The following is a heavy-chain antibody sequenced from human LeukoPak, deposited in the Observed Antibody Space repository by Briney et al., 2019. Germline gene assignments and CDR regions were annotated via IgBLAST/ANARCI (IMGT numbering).Heavy chain of an antibody. V-gene: IGHV3-30-3*01. J-gene: IGHJ4*02. D-gene: IGHD2-15*01. Sequence: GKSLRLSCGASGFTLGTYIMHWVRQAPGKGLQWVAAVASDGSQTFYIESVRGRFTISRDNSKNTLYLQMNTLRAEDTAVYYCARCEDEDIVVVVAATGLDYWGQGTLVTVSS. CDR1: GFTLGTYI. CDR2: VASDGSQT. CDR3: ARCEDEDIVVVVAATGLDY.